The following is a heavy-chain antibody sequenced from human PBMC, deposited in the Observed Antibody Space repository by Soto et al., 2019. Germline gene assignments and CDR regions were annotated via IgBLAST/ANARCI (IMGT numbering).Heavy chain of an antibody. CDR2: IVVGSGTT. CDR3: AAPPNRDAYNYGY. V-gene: IGHV1-58*01. Sequence: SVKVSCKASGLTFSSSAVQWVRQARGQRLEWIGWIVVGSGTTKYSQQFQERVTITRDMSTSTAYMELSSLRSEDTAVYYCAAPPNRDAYNYGYWG. CDR1: GLTFSSSA. D-gene: IGHD5-12*01. J-gene: IGHJ4*01.